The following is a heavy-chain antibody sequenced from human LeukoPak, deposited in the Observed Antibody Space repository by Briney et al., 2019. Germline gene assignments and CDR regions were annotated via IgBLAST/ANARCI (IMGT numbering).Heavy chain of an antibody. Sequence: GASVKVSCKASGYTFTSYYMHWVRQAPGQGLEWMGIINPSGGSTSYGQKFQGRVTITADESTSTAYMELSSLRSEDTAVYYCAIRSYYINGENWFDPWGQGTLVTVSS. V-gene: IGHV1-46*01. CDR1: GYTFTSYY. J-gene: IGHJ5*02. CDR2: INPSGGST. D-gene: IGHD3-10*01. CDR3: AIRSYYINGENWFDP.